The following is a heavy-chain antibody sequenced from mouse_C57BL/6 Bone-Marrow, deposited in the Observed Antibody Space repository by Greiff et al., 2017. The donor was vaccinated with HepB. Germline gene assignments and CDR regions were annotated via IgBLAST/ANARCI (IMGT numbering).Heavy chain of an antibody. Sequence: QVQLQQSGAELVRPGASVKLSCKASGYTLTDYYINWVKQRPGQGLEWIERIYPGSGNTYYNEKFKGKATLTAEKSSSTAYMQLSSLTSEDSAVYFCARGTTRGYFDVWGTGTTVTVSS. J-gene: IGHJ1*03. CDR2: IYPGSGNT. V-gene: IGHV1-76*01. CDR3: ARGTTRGYFDV. CDR1: GYTLTDYY. D-gene: IGHD3-3*01.